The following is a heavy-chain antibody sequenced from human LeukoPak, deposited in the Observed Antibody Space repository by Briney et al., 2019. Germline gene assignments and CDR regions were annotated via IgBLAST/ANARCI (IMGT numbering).Heavy chain of an antibody. J-gene: IGHJ3*02. CDR3: ARDFLGQAYAFDI. V-gene: IGHV3-11*04. CDR2: ISSSGSTI. CDR1: GFTFSDYY. Sequence: PGGSLRLSCAASGFTFSDYYMSWVRQAPGKGLEWVSYISSSGSTIYYADSVKGRFTISRDNAKNSLYLQMNSLRAEDTAVYYCARDFLGQAYAFDIWGQGTMVTVSS. D-gene: IGHD2/OR15-2a*01.